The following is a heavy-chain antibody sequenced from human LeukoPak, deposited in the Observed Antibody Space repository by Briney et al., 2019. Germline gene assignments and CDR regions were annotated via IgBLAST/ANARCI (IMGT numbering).Heavy chain of an antibody. J-gene: IGHJ2*01. V-gene: IGHV4-59*08. CDR2: VYYSGST. CDR3: ARAKTKVYWNFDL. Sequence: SETLSLTCTVSGGSISSYYWSWIRQPPGKGLEWIGYVYYSGSTNYNPSLKSRVTISVDTSKNQFSLKLSSVTAADTAVYYCARAKTKVYWNFDLWGRGTLVTVSS. CDR1: GGSISSYY.